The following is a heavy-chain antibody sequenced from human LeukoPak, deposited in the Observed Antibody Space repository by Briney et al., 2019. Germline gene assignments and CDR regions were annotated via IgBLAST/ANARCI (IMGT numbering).Heavy chain of an antibody. J-gene: IGHJ4*02. CDR2: IWSDGSYK. V-gene: IGHV3-33*01. CDR1: GFTFSSYG. D-gene: IGHD5-24*01. Sequence: GRSLRLSCAASGFTFSSYGFHWVRQAPGKGLEWVAVIWSDGSYKYYADSVKGRFTISRDDSKNTLYLQMNSLRAEDTAVYYCARDFSLQLFDYWGQGTLVTVFS. CDR3: ARDFSLQLFDY.